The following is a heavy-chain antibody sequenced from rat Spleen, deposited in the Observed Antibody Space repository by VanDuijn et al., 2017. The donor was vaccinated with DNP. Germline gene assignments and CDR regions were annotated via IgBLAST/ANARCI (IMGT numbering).Heavy chain of an antibody. J-gene: IGHJ4*01. Sequence: QVHLKESGPGLVQASKTLSLTCTVSGFSVTRYTVHWVRQPTGKGLEWLGIIWTGGSTDYNSALKSRLSISRDTSKSQVFLKMNSLQTEDMATYYCARDYGGVMDAWGQGASVTVSS. V-gene: IGHV2-30*01. CDR2: IWTGGST. D-gene: IGHD1-11*01. CDR3: ARDYGGVMDA. CDR1: GFSVTRYT.